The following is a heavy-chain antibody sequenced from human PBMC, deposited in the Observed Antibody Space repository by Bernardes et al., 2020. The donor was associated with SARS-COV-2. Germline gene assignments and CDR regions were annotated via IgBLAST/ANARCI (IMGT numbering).Heavy chain of an antibody. CDR3: ARSANKEYYDDGYCLFDL. CDR2: IWYDGSNE. J-gene: IGHJ2*01. D-gene: IGHD3-3*01. Sequence: GGSLRRSCAASGFAFNTYGMHWVRQAPGKGLEWVAIIWYDGSNEYYGDSVMGRFAISRDDSKNTVYLQMHDLRDEDTDVYYCARSANKEYYDDGYCLFDLWGRGTLVPVCS. V-gene: IGHV3-33*01. CDR1: GFAFNTYG.